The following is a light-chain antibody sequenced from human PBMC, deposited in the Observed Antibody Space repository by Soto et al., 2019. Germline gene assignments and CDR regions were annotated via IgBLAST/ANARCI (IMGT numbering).Light chain of an antibody. CDR1: QNIYIY. J-gene: IGKJ1*01. CDR3: LQYETYWT. Sequence: DIQMTQSPSSLSASVGDRVTITCQASQNIYIYLNWYQQKPGKAPKLLIYKASSLESGVPSRFSGSGSGTEFTLTISSLPPDDFATYYCLQYETYWTFGQGTKVDIK. V-gene: IGKV1-5*03. CDR2: KAS.